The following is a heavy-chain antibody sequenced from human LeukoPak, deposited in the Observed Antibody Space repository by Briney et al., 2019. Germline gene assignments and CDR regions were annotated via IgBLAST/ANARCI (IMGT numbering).Heavy chain of an antibody. CDR2: ISSGGTYI. V-gene: IGHV3-21*04. CDR3: ARDGPHYDFWSGPAY. Sequence: GGSLRLSCAASGFTFSTYTMNWVRQAPGKGLEWVSCISSGGTYIYYADSVKGRFTISRDNAKNSLYLQMDSLRAEDTAVYYCARDGPHYDFWSGPAYWGQGTLVTVSS. D-gene: IGHD3-3*01. CDR1: GFTFSTYT. J-gene: IGHJ4*02.